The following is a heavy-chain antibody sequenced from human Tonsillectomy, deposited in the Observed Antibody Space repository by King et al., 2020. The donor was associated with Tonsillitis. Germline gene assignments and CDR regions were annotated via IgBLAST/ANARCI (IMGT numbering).Heavy chain of an antibody. D-gene: IGHD1-26*01. CDR2: INPNSGGT. J-gene: IGHJ4*02. CDR1: GYTFTGYY. V-gene: IGHV1-2*02. Sequence: QLVQSWAEVKKPGASVKVSCKASGYTFTGYYIHWVRQAPGQGLEWMGWINPNSGGTDYAQKFQGRVTMTRDTFITTAYMDLSRLRSDDTALYYCARARGGSYLFAYWGQGTLVTVSS. CDR3: ARARGGSYLFAY.